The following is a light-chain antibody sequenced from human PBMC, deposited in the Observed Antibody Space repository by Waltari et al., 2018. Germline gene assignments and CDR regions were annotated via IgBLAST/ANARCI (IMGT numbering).Light chain of an antibody. CDR2: YDS. CDR3: QVWDSSRDHGV. V-gene: IGLV3-21*04. CDR1: NIGRKT. Sequence: SYVLTQPPSVSVAPGETARITCGGNNIGRKTGPWYQQKPGQTPVVVISYDSDRPSGIPERFSGSNSGNTATLTISRVEAGDEADYYCQVWDSSRDHGVFGTGTKVTVL. J-gene: IGLJ1*01.